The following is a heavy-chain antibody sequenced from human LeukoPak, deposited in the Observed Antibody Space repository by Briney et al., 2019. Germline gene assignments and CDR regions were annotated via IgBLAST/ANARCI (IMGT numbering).Heavy chain of an antibody. V-gene: IGHV3-7*04. CDR1: GFTFNTYY. D-gene: IGHD3-9*01. Sequence: GGSLRLSCAASGFTFNTYYMSWVRQAPGKGLEWVATIKQDGSEKYYVDSVKGRFTLPRDNAKNSLDLQMYSLRAEDTAVYYCARVLSSNNWIFDYWGQGTLVSLST. CDR3: ARVLSSNNWIFDY. J-gene: IGHJ4*02. CDR2: IKQDGSEK.